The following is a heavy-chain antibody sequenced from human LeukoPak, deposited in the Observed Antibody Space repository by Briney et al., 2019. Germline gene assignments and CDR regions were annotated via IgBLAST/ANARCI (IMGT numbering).Heavy chain of an antibody. D-gene: IGHD2-15*01. CDR2: ISGSGGST. CDR3: AKQGCSGGSCYFDY. CDR1: GFTFSSYA. V-gene: IGHV3-23*01. Sequence: GGSLRLSCAASGFTFSSYAMSWVRQAPGKGLEWVSAISGSGGSTYYADSVKGRFTISRDNSKNTLHLQMNSLKAEDTAVYYCAKQGCSGGSCYFDYWGQGTLVTVSS. J-gene: IGHJ4*02.